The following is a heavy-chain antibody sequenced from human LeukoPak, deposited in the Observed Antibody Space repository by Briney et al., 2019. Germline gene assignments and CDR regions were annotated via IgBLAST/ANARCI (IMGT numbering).Heavy chain of an antibody. CDR2: INWNGGST. V-gene: IGHV3-20*04. CDR3: ARLKLMVAPDY. J-gene: IGHJ4*02. Sequence: GGSPRLSCAASGFTFDDYGMSWVRQAPGKGLEWVSGINWNGGSTGYADSVKGRFTISRDNAKNSLYLQMNSLRAEDTALYYCARLKLMVAPDYWGQGTLVTVSS. D-gene: IGHD2-8*01. CDR1: GFTFDDYG.